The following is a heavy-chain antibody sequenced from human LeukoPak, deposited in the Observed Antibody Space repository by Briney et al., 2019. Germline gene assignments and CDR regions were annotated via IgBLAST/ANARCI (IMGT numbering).Heavy chain of an antibody. D-gene: IGHD6-6*01. Sequence: GASVKVSCKASGYTFTGYYMHWVRQAPGQGLEWMGWINPNSGGTNYAQKFQGRVTMTRDTSISTAYMELSRLRSDDTAVYYCARDLVAARYEYYFDYWGQGTLVTVSS. V-gene: IGHV1-2*02. CDR2: INPNSGGT. CDR3: ARDLVAARYEYYFDY. CDR1: GYTFTGYY. J-gene: IGHJ4*02.